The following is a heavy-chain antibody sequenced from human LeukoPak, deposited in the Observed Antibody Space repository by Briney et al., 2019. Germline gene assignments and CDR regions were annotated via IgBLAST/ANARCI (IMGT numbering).Heavy chain of an antibody. CDR3: ARDHSPYYDSSGYYHYYYGMDV. D-gene: IGHD3-22*01. Sequence: GASVKVSCKASGYTFTGYYMHWVRQAPGQGLEWMGWINPNSGGTNYAQKFQGRVTMTRDTSISTAYMELSRLRSDDTAVYYCARDHSPYYDSSGYYHYYYGMDVWGQGTTVTVSS. V-gene: IGHV1-2*02. CDR1: GYTFTGYY. J-gene: IGHJ6*02. CDR2: INPNSGGT.